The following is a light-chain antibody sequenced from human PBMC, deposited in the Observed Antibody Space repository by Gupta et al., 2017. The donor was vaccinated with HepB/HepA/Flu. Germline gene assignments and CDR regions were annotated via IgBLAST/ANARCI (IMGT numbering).Light chain of an antibody. CDR3: QQDRNFWT. CDR1: QSISFW. V-gene: IGKV1-5*03. CDR2: KTS. J-gene: IGKJ1*01. Sequence: DIQMTQSPSTLSASVGDRVTISCRASQSISFWLAWYQQKPGKAPKLLIYKTSKWESGVPSRFSGSGAGTEFTLTISSRQPDDFATYYWQQDRNFWTFGQGTKVEIK.